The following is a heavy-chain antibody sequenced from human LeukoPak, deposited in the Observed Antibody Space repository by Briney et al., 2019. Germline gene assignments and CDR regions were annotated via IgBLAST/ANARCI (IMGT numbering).Heavy chain of an antibody. CDR2: LHHGGST. Sequence: KTSETLSLTCAVSGASISSNYWWSWVRQPPGKGLEWIGELHHGGSTNYSPSLKSRVTTSVDKSKNQFSLTLTSATAADTAVYYCARKRADIWYYFDFWGQGNLVTVSS. V-gene: IGHV4-4*02. J-gene: IGHJ4*02. CDR1: GASISSNYW. CDR3: ARKRADIWYYFDF. D-gene: IGHD3-9*01.